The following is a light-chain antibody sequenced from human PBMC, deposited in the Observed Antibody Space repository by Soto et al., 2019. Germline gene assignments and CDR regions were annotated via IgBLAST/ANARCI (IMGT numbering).Light chain of an antibody. Sequence: DIQMTQSPSSVSASVGDGVTITCRASQDINSFLAWYQQKPGKAPKLLIYAASTLHIGVPSRFRGSGSGTEFSLTISSLQPDDFATYYCQQYNNYLYSFGQGTKLEIK. CDR3: QQYNNYLYS. J-gene: IGKJ2*03. CDR2: AAS. V-gene: IGKV1D-16*01. CDR1: QDINSF.